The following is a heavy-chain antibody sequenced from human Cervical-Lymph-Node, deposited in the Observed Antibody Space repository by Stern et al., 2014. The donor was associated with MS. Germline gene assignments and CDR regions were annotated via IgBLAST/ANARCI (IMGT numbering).Heavy chain of an antibody. CDR2: SKYDRKNK. V-gene: IGHV3-30*04. Sequence: VQLVESVGGVVQPGRSLRLSCAASGFVFRRYALHWVRQAPGKGLALVAISKYDRKNKYYTDAKKGLFTVTRDNTNKTEDQEMNRLRHEDTADYYCAKGGSGSYEDWGQGSLVTVSS. CDR3: AKGGSGSYED. CDR1: GFVFRRYA. J-gene: IGHJ4*02. D-gene: IGHD1-26*01.